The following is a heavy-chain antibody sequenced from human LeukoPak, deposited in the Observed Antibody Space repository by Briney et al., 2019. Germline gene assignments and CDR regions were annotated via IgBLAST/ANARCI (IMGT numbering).Heavy chain of an antibody. Sequence: GGSLRLSCAASGFTFNDYGMRWVRQAPGKSLEWVSRISGDGGTTYYADSLKGRFTISRDNSKSSLYLQMNSLRTEDTAFYYCAKDSGYGSGNAYYYYMDVWAKGTTVTVSS. V-gene: IGHV3-43*02. CDR1: GFTFNDYG. D-gene: IGHD3-10*01. CDR3: AKDSGYGSGNAYYYYMDV. J-gene: IGHJ6*03. CDR2: ISGDGGTT.